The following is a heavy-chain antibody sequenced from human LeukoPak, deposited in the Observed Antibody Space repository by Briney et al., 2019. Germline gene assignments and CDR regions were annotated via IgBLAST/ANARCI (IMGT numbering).Heavy chain of an antibody. Sequence: ASVKVSCKASGYTFTGYYMHWVRQAPGQGLEWMGWINPNSGGTNYAQKFQGRVTMTRDTSISTAYMELSRLRSDDTAVYYCAREIALDCSSTSCYSVGRSKGQHYWGQGTLVTVSS. CDR1: GYTFTGYY. V-gene: IGHV1-2*02. D-gene: IGHD2-2*01. CDR3: AREIALDCSSTSCYSVGRSKGQHY. CDR2: INPNSGGT. J-gene: IGHJ4*02.